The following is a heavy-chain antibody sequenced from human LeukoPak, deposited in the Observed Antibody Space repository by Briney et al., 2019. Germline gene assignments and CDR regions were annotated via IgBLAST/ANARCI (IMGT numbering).Heavy chain of an antibody. Sequence: PGGSLRLSCAASGFTFSSYSMNWVRQAPGKGLEWVSSISSSSSYIYYADSVKGRFTISRDNAKNSLYLQMNSLRAEDTAVYYCARDLEGALLWFGESPYYFDYWGQGTLVTVSS. J-gene: IGHJ4*02. CDR3: ARDLEGALLWFGESPYYFDY. CDR1: GFTFSSYS. D-gene: IGHD3-10*01. CDR2: ISSSSSYI. V-gene: IGHV3-21*01.